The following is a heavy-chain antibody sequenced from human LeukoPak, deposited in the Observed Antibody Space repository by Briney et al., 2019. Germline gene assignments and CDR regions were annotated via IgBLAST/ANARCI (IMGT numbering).Heavy chain of an antibody. V-gene: IGHV3-53*01. CDR1: GFTVSSNY. CDR3: ARGEPYCSGGSCYFRTTPFDY. D-gene: IGHD2-15*01. CDR2: IYSGGST. J-gene: IGHJ4*01. Sequence: GGSLRLSCAASGFTVSSNYMSWVRQAPGKGLEWVSVIYSGGSTYYADSVKGRFTISRDNSKNTLYLQMNSLRAEGTAVYYCARGEPYCSGGSCYFRTTPFDYWGQGTLVTVSS.